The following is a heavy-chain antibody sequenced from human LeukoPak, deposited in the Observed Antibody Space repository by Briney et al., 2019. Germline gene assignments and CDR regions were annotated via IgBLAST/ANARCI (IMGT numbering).Heavy chain of an antibody. V-gene: IGHV3-53*01. D-gene: IGHD5-18*01. CDR3: ATSWILMVTGAFDI. CDR2: LYSGGST. CDR1: GLTFSSYE. Sequence: GGSLRLSCAASGLTFSSYEMNWVRQAPGMGLEGVSVLYSGGSTYYADSVKGRFTISRDNSKNTLYLQMNSLRAEDTAVYYCATSWILMVTGAFDIWGQGTMVTVSS. J-gene: IGHJ3*02.